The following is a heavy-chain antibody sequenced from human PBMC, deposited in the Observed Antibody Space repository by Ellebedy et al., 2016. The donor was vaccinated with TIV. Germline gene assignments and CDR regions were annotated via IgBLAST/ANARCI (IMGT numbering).Heavy chain of an antibody. D-gene: IGHD2-2*01. J-gene: IGHJ4*02. CDR1: GFSFSTYA. CDR3: ARDLTQYASGAGLSDS. Sequence: PGGSLRLSCAAPGFSFSTYAMHWVRQSPRKGLEWVAIVSFDVDKKFYTDSVKGRFTISRDNSKNTLFLDMNSLGVEDTAVYYCARDLTQYASGAGLSDSWGQGTLVTVSS. V-gene: IGHV3-30-3*01. CDR2: VSFDVDKK.